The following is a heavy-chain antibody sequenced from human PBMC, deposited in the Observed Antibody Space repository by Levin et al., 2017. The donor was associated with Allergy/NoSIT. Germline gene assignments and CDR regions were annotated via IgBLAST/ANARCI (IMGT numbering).Heavy chain of an antibody. D-gene: IGHD2-2*01. V-gene: IGHV1-69*13. J-gene: IGHJ4*02. CDR3: ARGPVCSSTSCYAAHHSHDY. CDR1: GGTFSSYA. Sequence: SVKVSCKASGGTFSSYAISWVRQAPGQGLEWMGGIIPIFGTANYAQKFQGRVTITADESTSTAYMELSSLRSEDTAVYYCARGPVCSSTSCYAAHHSHDYWGQGTLVTVSS. CDR2: IIPIFGTA.